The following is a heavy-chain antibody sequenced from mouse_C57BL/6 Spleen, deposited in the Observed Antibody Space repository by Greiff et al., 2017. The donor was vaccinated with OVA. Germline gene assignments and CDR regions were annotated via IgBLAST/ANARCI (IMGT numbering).Heavy chain of an antibody. CDR2: IYPGDGDT. CDR3: AREEELTVVYAMDY. V-gene: IGHV1-80*01. CDR1: GYAFSSYW. J-gene: IGHJ4*01. Sequence: QVQLQQSGAELVKPGASVKISCKASGYAFSSYWMNWVKQRPGKGLKWIGQIYPGDGDTNYNGKFKGKATLTADKSSSTAYMQLSSLTSEDSAVYFCAREEELTVVYAMDYWGQGTSVTVSS. D-gene: IGHD4-1*01.